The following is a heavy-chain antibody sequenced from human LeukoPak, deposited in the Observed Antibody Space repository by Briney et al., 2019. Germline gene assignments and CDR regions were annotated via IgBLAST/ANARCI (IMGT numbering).Heavy chain of an antibody. J-gene: IGHJ1*01. CDR2: IYHSGTT. CDR3: AQLAPYSPAYSQH. CDR1: GGSITAYY. V-gene: IGHV4-59*01. Sequence: SVTLSLTCTVSGGSITAYYWTWIRQPPGKGLEWIGYIYHSGTTNYNPSLRSRVTISVDTSKNQFSLRLNSVTAADTAVYYCAQLAPYSPAYSQHWGQGTLVTVSS. D-gene: IGHD2-21*01.